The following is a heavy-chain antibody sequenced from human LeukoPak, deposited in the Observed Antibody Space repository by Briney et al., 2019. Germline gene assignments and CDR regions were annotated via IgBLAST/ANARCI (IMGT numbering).Heavy chain of an antibody. CDR2: FDPEDGET. CDR3: ARESGVYTWRDFYFDY. CDR1: GYTLTELS. J-gene: IGHJ4*02. Sequence: ASVKVSCKVSGYTLTELSMHWVRQAPGKGLEWMGGFDPEDGETIYAQKFQGRVTMTEDTSTDTAYMELSSLRSDDTAVYYCARESGVYTWRDFYFDYWGQGTLVTVSS. V-gene: IGHV1-24*01. D-gene: IGHD5/OR15-5a*01.